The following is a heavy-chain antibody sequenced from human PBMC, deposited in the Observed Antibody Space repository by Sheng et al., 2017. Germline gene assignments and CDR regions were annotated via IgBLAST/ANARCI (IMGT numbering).Heavy chain of an antibody. V-gene: IGHV3-7*01. CDR2: IKQDGSEK. CDR3: STSLNY. CDR1: GFTFTNYW. Sequence: EVLLVESGGGLVQPGGSLRLSCAASGFTFTNYWMDWVRQAPGKGLEWVANIKQDGSEKYYVDSVKGRFTISRDNAKTSVFLQMNSLRAEDTAVYYCSTSLNYWGQGSLVHRLL. J-gene: IGHJ4*02.